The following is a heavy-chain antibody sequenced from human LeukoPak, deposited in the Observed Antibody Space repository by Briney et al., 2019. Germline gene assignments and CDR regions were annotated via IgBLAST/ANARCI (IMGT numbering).Heavy chain of an antibody. J-gene: IGHJ4*02. D-gene: IGHD2-15*01. V-gene: IGHV4-39*01. CDR1: GGSLSSGAYY. Sequence: SQTLSLTCTLSGGSLSSGAYYWGWIRQPPGKGLEWIGSIYYSGSTYYNPSLKSRVTISVDTSKNQFSLKLSSVTAADTAVYYCARHEAVGSRTYDYWGQGTLVTVSS. CDR3: ARHEAVGSRTYDY. CDR2: IYYSGST.